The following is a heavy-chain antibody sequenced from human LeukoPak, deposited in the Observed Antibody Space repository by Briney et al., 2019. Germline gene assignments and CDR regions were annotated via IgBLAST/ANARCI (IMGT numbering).Heavy chain of an antibody. CDR1: GFTFRHYA. Sequence: GGSLRLSCVASGFTFRHYARSRVRPAPGKGLAWVSAISSSGGNTYYADSVKGRFTISRDNSKNTLYLQMNSLRAEDTAVNYCAKGRLANWGRSFDYWGQGTLVTVSS. CDR3: AKGRLANWGRSFDY. V-gene: IGHV3-23*01. J-gene: IGHJ4*02. CDR2: ISSSGGNT. D-gene: IGHD7-27*01.